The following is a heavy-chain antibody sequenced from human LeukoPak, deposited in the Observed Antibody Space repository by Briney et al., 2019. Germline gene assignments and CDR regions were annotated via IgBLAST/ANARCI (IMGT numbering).Heavy chain of an antibody. D-gene: IGHD3-16*02. CDR2: IYYSGST. CDR1: GDSIRSYY. J-gene: IGHJ4*02. CDR3: ASPGGDVWGSYRY. Sequence: PSETLSLTCTVSGDSIRSYYWSWIRQPPGKGLEWIGYIYYSGSTNYNPSLKSRVTISVDTSKNQFSLKLSSVTAADTAVYYCASPGGDVWGSYRYWGQGTLVTVSS. V-gene: IGHV4-59*01.